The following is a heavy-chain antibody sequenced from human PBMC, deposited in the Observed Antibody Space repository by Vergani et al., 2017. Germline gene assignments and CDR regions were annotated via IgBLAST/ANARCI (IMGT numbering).Heavy chain of an antibody. CDR1: GFTFSSYG. D-gene: IGHD2-15*01. CDR3: AALAVVAAKH. J-gene: IGHJ4*02. CDR2: IWYDGSNK. Sequence: QVQLVESGGGVVQPGRSLRLSCAASGFTFSSYGMHWVRQAPGKGLEWVAVIWYDGSNKYYADSVKGRFTISRDNSKNTLYLQMNSLRAEDTAVYYCAALAVVAAKHWGQGTLVTVSS. V-gene: IGHV3-33*08.